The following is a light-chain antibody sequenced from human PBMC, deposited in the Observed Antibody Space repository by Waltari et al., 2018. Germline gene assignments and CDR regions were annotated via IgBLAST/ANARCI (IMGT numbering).Light chain of an antibody. V-gene: IGLV2-11*01. CDR3: CSYAGNYTFA. CDR1: SRDIGDFNY. CDR2: DGN. Sequence: QSALTQPRSVSGSPGHSVTISCTGTSRDIGDFNYVSWYQRHPGKAPRVVIYDGNKRPSGVPDRFSGSKSGNTASLTISGLQAEDEADYYCCSYAGNYTFAFGGGTKLTVL. J-gene: IGLJ2*01.